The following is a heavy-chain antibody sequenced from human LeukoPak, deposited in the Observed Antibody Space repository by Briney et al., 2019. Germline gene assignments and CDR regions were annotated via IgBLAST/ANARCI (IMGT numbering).Heavy chain of an antibody. CDR3: ARASYQLLPNYYFDC. V-gene: IGHV3-30-3*01. J-gene: IGHJ4*02. CDR2: ISYDGSNK. Sequence: GGSLRLSCAASGFTFSSYAMHWVRQAPGKGLEWVAVISYDGSNKNCADSVKGRFTISRDNSKNTLYLQMSSLRAEDTAVYYCARASYQLLPNYYFDCWGQGTLVTVSS. CDR1: GFTFSSYA. D-gene: IGHD2-2*01.